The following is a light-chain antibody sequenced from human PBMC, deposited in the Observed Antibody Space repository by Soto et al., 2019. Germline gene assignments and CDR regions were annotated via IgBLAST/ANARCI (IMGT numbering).Light chain of an antibody. Sequence: DIQMTQAPASLSASVGDRVTITCRARQDISIYLAWYQQKPGKVPKLLISAAYTLQSGVPPRFSGIGSGTDFTLTISSLQPEDVATYYCQKYDNAPLTFGGGTKVEIK. V-gene: IGKV1-27*01. CDR2: AAY. CDR1: QDISIY. J-gene: IGKJ4*01. CDR3: QKYDNAPLT.